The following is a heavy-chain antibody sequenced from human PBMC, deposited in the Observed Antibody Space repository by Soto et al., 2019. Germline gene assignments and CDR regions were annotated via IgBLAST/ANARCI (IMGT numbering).Heavy chain of an antibody. D-gene: IGHD2-15*01. CDR1: GGTFSSYT. CDR2: IIPILGIA. V-gene: IGHV1-69*04. J-gene: IGHJ3*02. CDR3: ARDEPRGNCSGGSCYGAFDI. Sequence: GASVKVSCKASGGTFSSYTISWVRQAPGQGLEWMGRIIPILGIANYAQKFQGRVTITADKSTSTAYMELSSLRSEDTAVYYCARDEPRGNCSGGSCYGAFDIWGQGTMVTVSS.